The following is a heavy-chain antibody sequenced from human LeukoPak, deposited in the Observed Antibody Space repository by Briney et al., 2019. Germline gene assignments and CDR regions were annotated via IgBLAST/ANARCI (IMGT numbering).Heavy chain of an antibody. CDR2: IIPIFGIA. V-gene: IGHV1-69*04. Sequence: ASVKVSCTASGGTFSSYAISWVRQAPGQGLEWMGRIIPIFGIANYAQKFQGRVTITADKSTSTAYMELSSLRSEDTAVYYCARDRYYDSSGYRAQYYYGMDVWGQGTTVTVSS. CDR3: ARDRYYDSSGYRAQYYYGMDV. D-gene: IGHD3-22*01. CDR1: GGTFSSYA. J-gene: IGHJ6*02.